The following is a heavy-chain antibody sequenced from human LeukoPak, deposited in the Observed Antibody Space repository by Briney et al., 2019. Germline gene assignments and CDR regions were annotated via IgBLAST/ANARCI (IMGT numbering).Heavy chain of an antibody. CDR3: STPADYYGSVTFDY. D-gene: IGHD3-10*01. J-gene: IGHJ4*02. CDR1: GRSISSSSYY. Sequence: PSETLSLTCTVSGRSISSSSYYWRWIRQPPGKGLEWNGCIYYSGSTYYNPSLKSRVTISVDTSKNQYTLKLSSVTAADTSVYYCSTPADYYGSVTFDYWGQGTLVTVSS. V-gene: IGHV4-39*01. CDR2: IYYSGST.